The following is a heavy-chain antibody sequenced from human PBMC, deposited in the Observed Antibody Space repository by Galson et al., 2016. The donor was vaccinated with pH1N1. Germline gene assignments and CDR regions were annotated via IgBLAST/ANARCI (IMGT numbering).Heavy chain of an antibody. CDR2: ISAYDGNT. Sequence: SVKVSCKASGYTFTSYGVSWVRQAPVQGLEWMGWISAYDGNTNYAQKLQGTVTTTTDTSPTTAYMESRSLRSDDTAVYSCARDEGFSRVWGQGTTVTVSS. V-gene: IGHV1-18*04. CDR1: GYTFTSYG. D-gene: IGHD2/OR15-2a*01. J-gene: IGHJ6*02. CDR3: ARDEGFSRV.